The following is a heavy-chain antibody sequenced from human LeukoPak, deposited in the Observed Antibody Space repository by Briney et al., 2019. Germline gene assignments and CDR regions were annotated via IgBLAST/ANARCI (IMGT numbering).Heavy chain of an antibody. CDR2: IYSGGRT. V-gene: IGHV3-53*01. Sequence: TGGSLRLSSAASGFIVSSNYMSWVRQAPGKGLEWVSVIYSGGRTYYADSVKGRFTISRDKSKNTLYLQMNSLRDEDTAVYYCARRQGKTVALDYWGQGILVTVSS. D-gene: IGHD4-17*01. CDR3: ARRQGKTVALDY. CDR1: GFIVSSNY. J-gene: IGHJ4*02.